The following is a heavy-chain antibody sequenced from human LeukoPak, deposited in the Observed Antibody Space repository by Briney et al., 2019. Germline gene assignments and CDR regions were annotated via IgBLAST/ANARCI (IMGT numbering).Heavy chain of an antibody. CDR3: VRGVDSARAFDF. CDR2: ISASRGYT. J-gene: IGHJ4*02. CDR1: GFSFRDYY. V-gene: IGHV3-11*06. Sequence: GGSLRLSCAASGFSFRDYYMAWIRQAPGKGLEWIAFISASRGYTDYADSVKGRFTISRDNAKNSLFLEMNSLRADDTAVYYCVRGVDSARAFDFWGQGTLVIVSS. D-gene: IGHD3-3*01.